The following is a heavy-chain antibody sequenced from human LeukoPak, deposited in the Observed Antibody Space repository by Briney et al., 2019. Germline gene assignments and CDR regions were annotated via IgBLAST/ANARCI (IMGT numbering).Heavy chain of an antibody. V-gene: IGHV4-39*01. CDR3: ARADYSNDYGMDV. Sequence: SETLSLTCTVSGGXISSSSYYWGWIRQPPGMGLQWLGSIYYSGSTYYNPSLKSRVTISVDTSKNQFSLKLSSVTAADTAVYYCARADYSNDYGMDVWGQGTTVTVSS. D-gene: IGHD4-11*01. J-gene: IGHJ6*02. CDR1: GGXISSSSYY. CDR2: IYYSGST.